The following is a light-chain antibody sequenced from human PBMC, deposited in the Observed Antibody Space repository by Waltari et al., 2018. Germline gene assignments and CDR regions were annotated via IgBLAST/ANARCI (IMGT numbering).Light chain of an antibody. CDR2: EVK. CDR1: SSDVGGYNS. V-gene: IGLV2-14*01. J-gene: IGLJ1*01. Sequence: QSALTQPAFVSGSPGQSITISCTGTSSDVGGYNSVSWYQQHPGKAPKLIIYEVKNRPSGISNRFSGSKSGTTASLTISGLQAEDEADYYCSSYTISSTLVFGTGTKVTVV. CDR3: SSYTISSTLV.